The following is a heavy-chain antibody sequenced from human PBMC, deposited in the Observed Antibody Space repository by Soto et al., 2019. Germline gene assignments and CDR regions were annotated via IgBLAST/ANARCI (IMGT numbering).Heavy chain of an antibody. CDR3: ARGSTRYNMDV. CDR1: GYNFTNNG. CDR2: ISGYNANT. Sequence: QVQLVQSGGEVRKPGASVKVSCKTSGYNFTNNGINWVRQAPGQGLEWMGWISGYNANTKYAQKFKGRENLTTDTLTSTACMELRSLRSDDTAVFYCARGSTRYNMDVWGQGTTVTVSS. D-gene: IGHD1-1*01. V-gene: IGHV1-18*04. J-gene: IGHJ6*02.